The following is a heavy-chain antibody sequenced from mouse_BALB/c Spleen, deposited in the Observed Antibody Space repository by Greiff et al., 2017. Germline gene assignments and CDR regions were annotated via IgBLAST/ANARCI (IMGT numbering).Heavy chain of an antibody. J-gene: IGHJ3*01. CDR3: TRNYGSSSAWFAY. D-gene: IGHD1-1*01. CDR2: IYPGSGST. CDR1: VYTFTSYW. Sequence: LQQPGSELVRPGASVKLSCKASVYTFTSYWMHWVKQRPGQGLEWIGNIYPGSGSTNYDEKFKSKATLTVDTSSSTAYMQLSSLTSEDSAVYDCTRNYGSSSAWFAYWGQGTLVTVSA. V-gene: IGHV1S22*01.